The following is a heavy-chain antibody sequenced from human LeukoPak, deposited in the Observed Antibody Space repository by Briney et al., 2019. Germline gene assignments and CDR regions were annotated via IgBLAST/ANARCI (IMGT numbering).Heavy chain of an antibody. CDR3: AREGSQTYYYDSSGYYDAFDI. CDR2: IIPIFGTA. Sequence: SVKVSCKASGGTFSSYAISWVRQAPGQGLEWMGGIIPIFGTANYAQKFQGRVTITTDESTSTAYMELSSLRSKDTAVYYCAREGSQTYYYDSSGYYDAFDIWGQGTKVTVSS. V-gene: IGHV1-69*05. J-gene: IGHJ3*02. CDR1: GGTFSSYA. D-gene: IGHD3-22*01.